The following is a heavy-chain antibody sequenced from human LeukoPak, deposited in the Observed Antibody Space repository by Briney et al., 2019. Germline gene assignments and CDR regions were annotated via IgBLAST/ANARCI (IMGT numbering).Heavy chain of an antibody. CDR2: IKQDGSEK. Sequence: GGSLRLSCAGSGFTFSPYWMSWVRQAPGKGLEWVANIKQDGSEKYYVDSVKGRFAISRDNAKNSLYLQMNSLRAEDTAVYYCARDGDVSGYSDWGQGTLVTVAS. CDR3: ARDGDVSGYSD. V-gene: IGHV3-7*01. D-gene: IGHD3-22*01. CDR1: GFTFSPYW. J-gene: IGHJ4*02.